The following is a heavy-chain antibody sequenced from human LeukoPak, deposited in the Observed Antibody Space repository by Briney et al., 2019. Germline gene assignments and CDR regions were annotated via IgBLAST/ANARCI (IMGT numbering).Heavy chain of an antibody. D-gene: IGHD4-17*01. Sequence: SETLSLTCTVSGGSMSGYYWNWIQQSPGKGLEWIGYIYYSGSTNYNPSLKSRVSISVDTSKNQFSLKLSSVTAADTAVYYCARTGSTVTMLYPFDHWGQGTLVTVSS. CDR2: IYYSGST. J-gene: IGHJ4*02. CDR3: ARTGSTVTMLYPFDH. V-gene: IGHV4-59*01. CDR1: GGSMSGYY.